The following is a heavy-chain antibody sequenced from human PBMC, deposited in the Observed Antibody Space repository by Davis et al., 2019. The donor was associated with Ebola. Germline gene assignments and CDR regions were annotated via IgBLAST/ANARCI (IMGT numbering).Heavy chain of an antibody. V-gene: IGHV4-34*01. J-gene: IGHJ4*02. Sequence: MPSETLSLTCAVYGGSFSGYYWSWIRQPPGKGLEWIGEINHSGSTNYNPSLKSRVTISVDKSKNQFSLKLSSVTAADTAVYYCARDRAGDYPFDYWGQGTLVTVSS. CDR1: GGSFSGYY. CDR2: INHSGST. D-gene: IGHD4-17*01. CDR3: ARDRAGDYPFDY.